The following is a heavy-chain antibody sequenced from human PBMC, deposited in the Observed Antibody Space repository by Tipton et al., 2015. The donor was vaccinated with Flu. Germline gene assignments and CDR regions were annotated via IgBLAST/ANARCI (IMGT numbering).Heavy chain of an antibody. CDR2: ISAYNGNT. CDR3: ARESSITIFGVVTRSVAFDI. V-gene: IGHV1-18*04. J-gene: IGHJ3*02. Sequence: QSGPEVKKPGASVKVSCKASGYTFTSYGISWVRQAPGQGLEWMGWISAYNGNTNYAQKLQGRVTMTTDTSTSTAYMELRSLRSDDTAVYYCARESSITIFGVVTRSVAFDIWGQGTMVTVSS. D-gene: IGHD3-3*01. CDR1: GYTFTSYG.